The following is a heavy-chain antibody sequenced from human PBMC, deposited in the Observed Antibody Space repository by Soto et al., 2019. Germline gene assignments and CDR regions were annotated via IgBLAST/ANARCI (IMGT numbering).Heavy chain of an antibody. CDR2: IYYSGST. J-gene: IGHJ2*01. CDR1: GGSISSSSYY. CDR3: ARLALPVVVAAVYWYFDL. Sequence: QLQLQESGPGLVKPSETLSLTCTVSGGSISSSSYYWGWIRQPPGKGLEWIGSIYYSGSTYYNPSLKSQVTISVDTSKNQFSLKLSSVTAADTAVYYCARLALPVVVAAVYWYFDLWGRGTLVTVSS. D-gene: IGHD2-15*01. V-gene: IGHV4-39*01.